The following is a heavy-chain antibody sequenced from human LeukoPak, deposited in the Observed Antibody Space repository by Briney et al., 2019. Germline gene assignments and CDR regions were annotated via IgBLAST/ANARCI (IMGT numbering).Heavy chain of an antibody. Sequence: GGSLRLSCAASGFTFSSYSMNWVRQAPGKGLEWVSSISSSSSYIYYADSVKGRFSISRDNAKNSLYLQMNSLRAEDTAVYYCARDREGYCSSTSCYKPTGAFDIWGQGTMVTVSS. CDR2: ISSSSSYI. CDR1: GFTFSSYS. J-gene: IGHJ3*02. CDR3: ARDREGYCSSTSCYKPTGAFDI. V-gene: IGHV3-21*01. D-gene: IGHD2-2*02.